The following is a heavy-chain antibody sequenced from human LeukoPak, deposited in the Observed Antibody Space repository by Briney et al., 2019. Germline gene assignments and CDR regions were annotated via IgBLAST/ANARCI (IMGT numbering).Heavy chain of an antibody. V-gene: IGHV1-69*13. Sequence: ASVKVSCKASGGTFSSYAISWVRQAPGQELEWRGGIIPIFGTANYAQKFQGRVTITADESTSTAYMELSSLRSEDTAVYYCARDLSGSSRPYYFDCWGQGTLVTVSS. CDR1: GGTFSSYA. CDR3: ARDLSGSSRPYYFDC. D-gene: IGHD6-13*01. J-gene: IGHJ4*02. CDR2: IIPIFGTA.